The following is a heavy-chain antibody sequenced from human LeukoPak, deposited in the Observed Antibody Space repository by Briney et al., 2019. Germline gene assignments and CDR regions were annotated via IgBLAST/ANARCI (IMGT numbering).Heavy chain of an antibody. CDR2: ISTYNGNT. V-gene: IGHV1-18*01. D-gene: IGHD5-12*01. Sequence: ASVKVSCKASGYTFSSYGISWLRQAPGQGLEWMGRISTYNGNTNYAQNLQGRVTMTTDTSTSTAYMELRSLRSDDTAVYYCARDWVATSLDAFDIWGQGTVVIVSS. J-gene: IGHJ3*02. CDR1: GYTFSSYG. CDR3: ARDWVATSLDAFDI.